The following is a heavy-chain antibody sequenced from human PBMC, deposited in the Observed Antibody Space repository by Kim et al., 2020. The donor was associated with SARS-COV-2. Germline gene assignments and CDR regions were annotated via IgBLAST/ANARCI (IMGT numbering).Heavy chain of an antibody. Sequence: SVKGRFTISRDNAKYSLYLQVNSLRAEDTAVYYCAREVYEDYYYYYGMDVCGQGTTVTVSS. V-gene: IGHV3-21*01. J-gene: IGHJ6*02. D-gene: IGHD3-3*01. CDR3: AREVYEDYYYYYGMDV.